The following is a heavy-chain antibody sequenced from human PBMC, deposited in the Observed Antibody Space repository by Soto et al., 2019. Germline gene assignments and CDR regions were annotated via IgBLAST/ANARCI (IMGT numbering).Heavy chain of an antibody. CDR2: ISAYNGNT. CDR1: VYTFTSYG. J-gene: IGHJ4*02. D-gene: IGHD1-1*01. CDR3: AKSEPRSPVPEY. Sequence: XSVKVSCQASVYTFTSYGIRWERQAPGQGLEWMGWISAYNGNTNYAQKLQGRVTMTTDTSTSTAYMELRSLRSDDTAVYYCAKSEPRSPVPEYWGQGALVTVSS. V-gene: IGHV1-18*04.